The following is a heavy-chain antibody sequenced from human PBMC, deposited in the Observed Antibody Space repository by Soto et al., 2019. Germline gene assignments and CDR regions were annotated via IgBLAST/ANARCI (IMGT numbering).Heavy chain of an antibody. D-gene: IGHD3-22*01. Sequence: GGSLRLSCAASGFTFSSYAMSWVRQAPGKGLEWVSAISGSGGSTYYADSVKGRFTISRDNSKNTLYLQMNSLRAEDTAVYYCAKDRNYYDSSGYFPDAFDIWGQGTMVT. V-gene: IGHV3-23*01. CDR2: ISGSGGST. J-gene: IGHJ3*02. CDR3: AKDRNYYDSSGYFPDAFDI. CDR1: GFTFSSYA.